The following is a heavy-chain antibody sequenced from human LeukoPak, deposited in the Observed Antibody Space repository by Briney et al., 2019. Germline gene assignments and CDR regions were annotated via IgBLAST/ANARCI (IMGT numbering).Heavy chain of an antibody. J-gene: IGHJ4*02. V-gene: IGHV4-61*01. CDR2: IYYSGST. Sequence: PSETLSLTCTVSGGSVSSGSYYWSWIRQPPGKGLEWIGYIYYSGSTNYNPSLKSRVTISVDTSKNQFSLRLSSVTAADTAVYYCAREYKGWCYFDYWGQGTLVTVSS. CDR3: AREYKGWCYFDY. CDR1: GGSVSSGSYY. D-gene: IGHD6-19*01.